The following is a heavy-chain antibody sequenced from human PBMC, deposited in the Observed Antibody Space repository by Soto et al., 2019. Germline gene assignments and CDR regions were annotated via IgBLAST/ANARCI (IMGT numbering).Heavy chain of an antibody. CDR1: GYTFTIYG. Sequence: ASVKVSCKASGYTFTIYGIIWVRQAPGQGLEWMGWISAYNGNTNYAQKLQGRVTMTTDTSTSTAYMELRSLRSDDTAVYYCARFCSSTSCFYYYGMDVWGQGTTVTVSS. CDR3: ARFCSSTSCFYYYGMDV. V-gene: IGHV1-18*01. D-gene: IGHD2-2*01. J-gene: IGHJ6*02. CDR2: ISAYNGNT.